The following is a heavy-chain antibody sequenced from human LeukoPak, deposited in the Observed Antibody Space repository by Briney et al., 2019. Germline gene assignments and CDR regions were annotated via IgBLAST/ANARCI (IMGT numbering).Heavy chain of an antibody. CDR1: DLTFSGYI. V-gene: IGHV3-21*01. D-gene: IGHD2-2*01. CDR2: ISHSSNYK. CDR3: ARGLRSCNSASCHPTWFDP. J-gene: IGHJ5*02. Sequence: PGASLRLSCEASDLTFSGYIMNWVRLAPGRGLEWVSSISHSSNYKYYADSVKGQFTISRDNAMNSLYLQMNSLRAEDTAVYYCARGLRSCNSASCHPTWFDPWGQGALVTVSS.